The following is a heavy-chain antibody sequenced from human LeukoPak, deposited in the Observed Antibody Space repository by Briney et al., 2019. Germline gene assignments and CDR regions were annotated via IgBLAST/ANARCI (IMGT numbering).Heavy chain of an antibody. D-gene: IGHD6-19*01. CDR2: ISWNSGSI. J-gene: IGHJ6*02. CDR3: AKDIASGPYYYGMDV. CDR1: GFTFDDYA. V-gene: IGHV3-9*01. Sequence: GGSLRLSCAASGFTFDDYAMHWVRQAPGKGLEWVSGISWNSGSIGYADSVKGRFTISRDNAKNSLYLQMNSLRAEDTALYYCAKDIASGPYYYGMDVWGQGTTVTVSS.